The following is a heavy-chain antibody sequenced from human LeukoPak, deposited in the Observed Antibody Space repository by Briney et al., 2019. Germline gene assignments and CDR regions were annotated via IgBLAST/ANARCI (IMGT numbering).Heavy chain of an antibody. CDR3: ARRRPFWSGYYNEYYFDY. D-gene: IGHD3-3*01. J-gene: IGHJ4*02. Sequence: SQTLSLTCAVSGGSISSGGYSWSWIRQPPGKGLEWIGYIYHSGSTYYNPSLKSRVTISVDRSKNQFSLKLSSVTAADTAVYYCARRRPFWSGYYNEYYFDYWGQGTLVTVSS. CDR2: IYHSGST. V-gene: IGHV4-30-2*01. CDR1: GGSISSGGYS.